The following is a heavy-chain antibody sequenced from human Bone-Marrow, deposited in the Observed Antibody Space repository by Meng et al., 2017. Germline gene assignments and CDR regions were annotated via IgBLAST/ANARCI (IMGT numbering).Heavy chain of an antibody. CDR1: GYTFISYG. V-gene: IGHV1-18*01. D-gene: IGHD1-26*01. J-gene: IGHJ4*02. CDR2: ISAYNGNT. CDR3: ARDGRNSGSNTAIDY. Sequence: VLLVRSGAELKKPGDSVKVSCKASGYTFISYGISGVRQAPGQGLEWMGWISAYNGNTNYAQKLQGRVTMTTDTSTSTAYMELRSLRSDDTAVYYCARDGRNSGSNTAIDYWGQGTLVTVSS.